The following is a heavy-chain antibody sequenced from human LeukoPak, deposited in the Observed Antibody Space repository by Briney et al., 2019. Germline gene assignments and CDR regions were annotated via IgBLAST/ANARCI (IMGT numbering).Heavy chain of an antibody. V-gene: IGHV1-69*04. D-gene: IGHD6-13*01. CDR1: GGTFSSYA. J-gene: IGHJ4*02. Sequence: ASVKVSCKASGGTFSSYAISWVRQAPGQGLEWMGRIIPILGIANYAQKFQGRVTITADKSTSTAYMELSSLRSEDTAVYYCARDKTRGIAAAGTGSLGYWGQGTLVTVSS. CDR2: IIPILGIA. CDR3: ARDKTRGIAAAGTGSLGY.